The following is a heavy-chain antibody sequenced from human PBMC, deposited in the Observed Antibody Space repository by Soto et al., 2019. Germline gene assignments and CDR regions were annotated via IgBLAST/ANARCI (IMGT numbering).Heavy chain of an antibody. V-gene: IGHV3-13*01. D-gene: IGHD5-18*01. CDR3: ARGWGYSS. CDR1: GFTFSTYE. CDR2: IGTVGDT. Sequence: GGSLRLSCTASGFTFSTYEMHWVRQVTGKGLEWVSTIGTVGDTYYPGSVKGRFTISRENAKNSFYLQMNSLRAEDTAVYYCARGWGYSSWGQGTLVTVSS. J-gene: IGHJ4*02.